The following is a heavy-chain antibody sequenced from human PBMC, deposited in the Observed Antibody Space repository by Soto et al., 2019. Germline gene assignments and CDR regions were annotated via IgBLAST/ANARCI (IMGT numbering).Heavy chain of an antibody. CDR2: IGSAGDT. CDR1: GFTFSSYA. D-gene: IGHD7-27*01. Sequence: GGSLRLSCAASGFTFSSYAVHWVRQPTGKGLEWVSVIGSAGDTYYPGSVKGRFTISRENAKNSLYLQMNSLRAEDTAVYYCARGYLGSFDYWDQGTLVTVSS. V-gene: IGHV3-13*01. CDR3: ARGYLGSFDY. J-gene: IGHJ4*02.